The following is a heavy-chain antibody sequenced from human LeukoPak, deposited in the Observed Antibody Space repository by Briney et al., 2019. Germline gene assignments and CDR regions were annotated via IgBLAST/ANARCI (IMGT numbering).Heavy chain of an antibody. CDR1: GFTFSSYS. Sequence: GGSLRLSCAASGFTFSSYSMNWVRQAPGKGLEWVSYISSSSSTIYYADSVEGRFTISRDNAKNSLYLQMNSLRAEDTAVYYCARIIQSGSYYSLFDYWGQGTLVTVSS. CDR3: ARIIQSGSYYSLFDY. CDR2: ISSSSSTI. V-gene: IGHV3-48*01. D-gene: IGHD1-26*01. J-gene: IGHJ4*02.